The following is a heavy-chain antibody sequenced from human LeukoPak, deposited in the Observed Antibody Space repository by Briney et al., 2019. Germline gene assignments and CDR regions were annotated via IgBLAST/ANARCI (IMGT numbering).Heavy chain of an antibody. Sequence: GVSLRLSCAVSGFTFSHHAMVWVRQAPAKGLDWVSSISAGGGVTSNADSVKGRFTISRDNSKNTLYLQMNSLRAEDTAMYYCAKAARTKVTYSFDAWGQGTLVTVSS. D-gene: IGHD4-17*01. CDR3: AKAARTKVTYSFDA. CDR2: ISAGGGVT. J-gene: IGHJ4*02. CDR1: GFTFSHHA. V-gene: IGHV3-23*01.